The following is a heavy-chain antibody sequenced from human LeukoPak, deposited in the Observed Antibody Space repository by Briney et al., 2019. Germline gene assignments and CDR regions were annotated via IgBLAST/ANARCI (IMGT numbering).Heavy chain of an antibody. Sequence: GGSLRLSCAASGFTFSTYWMHWVRQAPGKGLVWVSRINSDGSSTSYADSVKGRFTTSRDNAKNTLYLQMNSLRAEDTAVYYCARDWSGGSGHYYYYYGMDVWGQGTTVTVSS. J-gene: IGHJ6*02. D-gene: IGHD2-15*01. CDR3: ARDWSGGSGHYYYYYGMDV. CDR2: INSDGSST. CDR1: GFTFSTYW. V-gene: IGHV3-74*01.